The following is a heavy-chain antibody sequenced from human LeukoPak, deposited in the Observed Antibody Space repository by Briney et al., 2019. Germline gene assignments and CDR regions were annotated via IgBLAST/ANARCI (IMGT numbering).Heavy chain of an antibody. CDR1: GGSISSSTYH. Sequence: SETLSLTCTVSGGSISSSTYHWGWIRQPPGKGLEWIGSIFFSGSTYYNPSLKSRVTISVDTSKNQFSLRLSSVTAADTAVYYCARHGIDVLLKDYYFDYWRQGTRISVSS. J-gene: IGHJ4*02. CDR2: IFFSGST. D-gene: IGHD3-16*01. CDR3: ARHGIDVLLKDYYFDY. V-gene: IGHV4-39*01.